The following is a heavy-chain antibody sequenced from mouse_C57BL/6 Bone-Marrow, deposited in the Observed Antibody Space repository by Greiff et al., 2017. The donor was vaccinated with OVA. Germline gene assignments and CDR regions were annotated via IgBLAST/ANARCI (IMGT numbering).Heavy chain of an antibody. Sequence: VQLKESGPGLVKPSQSLSLTCSVTGYSITSGYYWNWIRQFPGNKLEWMGYISYDGSNNYNPSLKNRISITRDTSKNQFFLKLNSVTTEDTATYYCAREDSSYWFAYWGQGTLVTVSA. CDR1: GYSITSGYY. CDR3: AREDSSYWFAY. J-gene: IGHJ3*01. V-gene: IGHV3-6*01. CDR2: ISYDGSN. D-gene: IGHD1-1*01.